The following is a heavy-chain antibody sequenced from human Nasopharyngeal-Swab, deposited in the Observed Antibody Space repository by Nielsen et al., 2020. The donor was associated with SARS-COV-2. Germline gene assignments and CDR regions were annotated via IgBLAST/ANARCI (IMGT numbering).Heavy chain of an antibody. CDR1: GGTFSSYA. J-gene: IGHJ4*02. CDR2: IIPILGIA. CDR3: ARVLNWNRFDY. Sequence: SVKVSCKASGGTFSSYAISWVRQAPGQGLEWMGRIIPILGIANYAQKFQGRVTITADKSTSTAYMELSSLRSEDTAVYYCARVLNWNRFDYWGQGTLVTVSS. D-gene: IGHD1-20*01. V-gene: IGHV1-69*04.